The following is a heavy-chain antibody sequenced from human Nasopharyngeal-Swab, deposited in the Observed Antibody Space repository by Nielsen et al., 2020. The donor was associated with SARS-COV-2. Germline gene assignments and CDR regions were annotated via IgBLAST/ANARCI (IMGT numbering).Heavy chain of an antibody. D-gene: IGHD6-13*01. CDR3: AREEGSSWHYFDY. V-gene: IGHV3-21*01. CDR1: GFTFSSYS. CDR2: ISSSSSYI. J-gene: IGHJ4*02. Sequence: GESLKISCAASGFTFSSYSMNWVRQAPGKGPEWVSSISSSSSYIYYADSVKGRFTISRDNAKNSLYLQMNSLRAEDTAVYYCAREEGSSWHYFDYWGQGTLVTASS.